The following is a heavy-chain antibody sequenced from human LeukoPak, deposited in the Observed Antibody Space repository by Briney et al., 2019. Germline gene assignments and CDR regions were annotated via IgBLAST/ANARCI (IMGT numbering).Heavy chain of an antibody. D-gene: IGHD3-9*01. J-gene: IGHJ4*02. Sequence: SVKVSCKASGGTFSSYAISWVRQAPGQGLEWMGGIIPIFGTANYAQKFQGRVTITTDESTSTAYMELSSLRSEDAAVYYCARGVLRYFDWLLRSLDYWGQGTLVTVSS. CDR1: GGTFSSYA. CDR3: ARGVLRYFDWLLRSLDY. CDR2: IIPIFGTA. V-gene: IGHV1-69*05.